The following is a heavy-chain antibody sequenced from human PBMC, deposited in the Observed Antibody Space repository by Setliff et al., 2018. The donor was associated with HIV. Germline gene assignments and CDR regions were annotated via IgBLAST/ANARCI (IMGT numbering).Heavy chain of an antibody. CDR2: IYYRGNT. CDR3: ARLSNGLPADY. CDR1: GGSFTTDFHY. D-gene: IGHD2-8*01. V-gene: IGHV4-39*01. J-gene: IGHJ4*02. Sequence: SETLSLTCTVSGGSFTTDFHYWGWIRQPPGKGLEWIGSIYYRGNTYYNPSLKRRLTISVETSKNQFSLTLNSVTAADTAFYYCARLSNGLPADYWGQGTLVTVSS.